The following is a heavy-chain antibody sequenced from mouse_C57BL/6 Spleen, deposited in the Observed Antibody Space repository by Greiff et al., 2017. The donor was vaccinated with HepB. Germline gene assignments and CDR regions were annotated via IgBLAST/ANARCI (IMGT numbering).Heavy chain of an antibody. Sequence: QVQLKQSGAELVKPGASVKLSCKASGYTFTSYWMHWVKQRPGQGLEWIGMIHPNSGSTNYNEKFKSKATLTVDKSSSTAYMQLSSLTSEDSAVYYCARERSDGNYIAYWGQGTLVTVSA. CDR3: ARERSDGNYIAY. CDR1: GYTFTSYW. J-gene: IGHJ3*01. D-gene: IGHD2-1*01. CDR2: IHPNSGST. V-gene: IGHV1-64*01.